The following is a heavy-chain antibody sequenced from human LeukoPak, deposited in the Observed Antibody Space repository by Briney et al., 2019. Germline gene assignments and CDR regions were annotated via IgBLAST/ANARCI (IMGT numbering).Heavy chain of an antibody. V-gene: IGHV3-23*01. CDR1: GFIFRTHA. J-gene: IGHJ4*02. D-gene: IGHD2-15*01. CDR2: VSSGGGTT. CDR3: ARGYCSGRRCNSGQFDS. Sequence: PGGSLRLSCAASGFIFRTHAMSWVRLAPGRGLEWVSVVSSGGGTTYYADFVKGRFTISRSNSMSTLSLQMRSLGVEDTAMYYCARGYCSGRRCNSGQFDSWGQGTLVTVS.